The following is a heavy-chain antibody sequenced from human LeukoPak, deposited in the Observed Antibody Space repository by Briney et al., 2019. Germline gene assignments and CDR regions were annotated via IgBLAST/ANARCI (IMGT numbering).Heavy chain of an antibody. Sequence: GGSLRLSCAASGFTFDDYALHWVRQGPGKGLEWVSGITWNSGRIGYADSVKGRFTISRDNAKNSLFLQMNSLSAEDTAFYFCAKGYNSGWSELFDYWGQGTLVTVSS. J-gene: IGHJ4*02. CDR1: GFTFDDYA. D-gene: IGHD6-19*01. CDR3: AKGYNSGWSELFDY. V-gene: IGHV3-9*01. CDR2: ITWNSGRI.